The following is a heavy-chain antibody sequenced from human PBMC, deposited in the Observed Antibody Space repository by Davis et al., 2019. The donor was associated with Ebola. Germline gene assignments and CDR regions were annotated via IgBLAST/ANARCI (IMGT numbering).Heavy chain of an antibody. J-gene: IGHJ4*02. D-gene: IGHD3-3*01. Sequence: GESLKISCAASGFTFSSYGMHWVRQAPGKGLEWVAVISYDGSNKYYADSMKGRFTISRDNSKNTLYLQMNSLRAEDTAVYYCAKTIFGVVIMGGFDYWGQGTLVTVSS. CDR3: AKTIFGVVIMGGFDY. CDR2: ISYDGSNK. CDR1: GFTFSSYG. V-gene: IGHV3-30*18.